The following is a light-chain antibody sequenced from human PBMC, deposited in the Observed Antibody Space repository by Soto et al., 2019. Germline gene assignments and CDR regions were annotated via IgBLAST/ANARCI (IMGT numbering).Light chain of an antibody. CDR3: QQASSFPLT. CDR2: AAS. J-gene: IGKJ4*01. Sequence: DIQMTQSPSTLSASVGDRVVITCRASQSISKWLAWYQQKPGRAPKLLIYAASSLQSGTPSRFTGRGSGAAFTLTITNLQPEDVGVYHCQQASSFPLTFGGGTKVDIK. V-gene: IGKV1-12*01. CDR1: QSISKW.